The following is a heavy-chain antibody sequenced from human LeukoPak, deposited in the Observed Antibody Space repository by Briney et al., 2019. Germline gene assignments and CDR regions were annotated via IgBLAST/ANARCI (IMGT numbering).Heavy chain of an antibody. V-gene: IGHV3-20*04. CDR1: GFTFDDYG. CDR3: AGGGSGYSYGSYMDV. J-gene: IGHJ6*03. Sequence: PGGSLRLSCAASGFTFDDYGMSWVRQAPGKGLEWVSGINWNGGSTGYADSVKGRFTISRDNAKNSLYLQMNSLRAEDTALYYCAGGGSGYSYGSYMDVWGKGTTVTVSS. CDR2: INWNGGST. D-gene: IGHD5-18*01.